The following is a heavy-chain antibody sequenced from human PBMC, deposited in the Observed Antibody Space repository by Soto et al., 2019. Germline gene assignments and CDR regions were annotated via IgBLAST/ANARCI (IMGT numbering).Heavy chain of an antibody. D-gene: IGHD1-26*01. CDR1: GGSIGSGDYY. Sequence: QVQLKESGPGLVKPSQTLSLTCSVSGGSIGSGDYYWSWVRQSPGKGLEWIGYIYYTGNTYYNPSLGSRVTLSVDTSQNPLSLRMSDVTVADTAVYYCARDSRRRADSGTRPLYYFDFWGQGTLVTVSS. CDR3: ARDSRRRADSGTRPLYYFDF. CDR2: IYYTGNT. V-gene: IGHV4-30-4*01. J-gene: IGHJ4*02.